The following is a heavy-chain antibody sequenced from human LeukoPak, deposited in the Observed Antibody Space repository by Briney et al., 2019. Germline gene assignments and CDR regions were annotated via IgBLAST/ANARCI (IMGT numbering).Heavy chain of an antibody. CDR2: ISSSSSYV. D-gene: IGHD2-15*01. V-gene: IGHV3-21*01. CDR3: ARGRGSGGSYLHVPFDY. J-gene: IGHJ4*02. Sequence: GGSLRLSCAASGFTFSGYSMNWVRQAPGKGLEWVACISSSSSYVYYADSVMGRFTISRDNAKNSLYLPMNSLRAEDTAVYYCARGRGSGGSYLHVPFDYWGQGTLVTVSS. CDR1: GFTFSGYS.